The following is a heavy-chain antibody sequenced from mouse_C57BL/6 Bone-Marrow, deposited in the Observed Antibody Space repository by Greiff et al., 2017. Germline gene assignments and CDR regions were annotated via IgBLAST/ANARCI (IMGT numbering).Heavy chain of an antibody. J-gene: IGHJ3*01. V-gene: IGHV5-6*01. D-gene: IGHD2-4*01. CDR2: ISSGGSYT. Sequence: EVKVVESGGDLVKPGGSLKLSCAASGFTFSSYGMSWVRQTPDKRLEWVATISSGGSYTYYPDSVKGRFTISRDNAKNTLYLQMSSLKSEDTAMYYCARQVDYAGFGYWGQGALVTVSA. CDR3: ARQVDYAGFGY. CDR1: GFTFSSYG.